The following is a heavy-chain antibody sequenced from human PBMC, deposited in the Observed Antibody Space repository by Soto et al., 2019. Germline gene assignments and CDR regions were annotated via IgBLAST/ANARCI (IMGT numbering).Heavy chain of an antibody. CDR3: ARDPKIYYYDSSAPIY. CDR1: GFTFSSYG. D-gene: IGHD3-22*01. Sequence: GGSLRLSCAASGFTFSSYGMHWVRQAPGKGLEWVAVIWYDGSNKYYADSVKGRFTISRDNSKNTLYLQMNSLRAEDTAVYYCARDPKIYYYDSSAPIYRGQGTLVTVSS. CDR2: IWYDGSNK. V-gene: IGHV3-33*01. J-gene: IGHJ4*02.